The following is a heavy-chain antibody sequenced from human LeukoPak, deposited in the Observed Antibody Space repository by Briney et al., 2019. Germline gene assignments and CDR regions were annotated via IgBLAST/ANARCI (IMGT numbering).Heavy chain of an antibody. J-gene: IGHJ5*02. CDR2: INPSGGST. D-gene: IGHD3-10*01. CDR1: GYTFTSYY. V-gene: IGHV1-46*01. CDR3: ARGGVVYYGSGSYYNVWFDP. Sequence: ASVKVSCKASGYTFTSYYMHWVRQAPGQGLEWMGIINPSGGSTSYAQKFQGRVTMTRNTSISTAYMELSSLRSEDTAVYYCARGGVVYYGSGSYYNVWFDPWGQGTLVTVSS.